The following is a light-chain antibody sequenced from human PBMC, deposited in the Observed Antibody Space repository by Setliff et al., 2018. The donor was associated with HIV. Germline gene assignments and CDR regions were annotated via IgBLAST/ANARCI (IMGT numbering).Light chain of an antibody. V-gene: IGLV2-8*01. CDR2: EVS. CDR3: TSYTGSNNFGV. CDR1: SSDVGGYNY. Sequence: QSALTQPPSASGSPGQSVTISCTGTSSDVGGYNYVSWYQQHPGKAPKLMIYEVSKRPSGVPDRLSGSKSGNTASLTVSGLQAEDEADYYCTSYTGSNNFGVFGTGTKGTVL. J-gene: IGLJ1*01.